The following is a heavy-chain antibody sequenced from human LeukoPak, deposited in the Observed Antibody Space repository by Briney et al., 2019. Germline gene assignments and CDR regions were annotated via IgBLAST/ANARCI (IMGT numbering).Heavy chain of an antibody. CDR2: IIPIFGTA. CDR3: ARKHSSGWYPDY. D-gene: IGHD6-19*01. J-gene: IGHJ4*02. V-gene: IGHV1-69*05. Sequence: SVKVSCKASGGTFSSYAISWVRQAPGQGLEWMGGIIPIFGTANYAQKFQGRVTMTTDTSTSTAYMELRSLRSDDTAVYYCARKHSSGWYPDYWGQGTLVTVSS. CDR1: GGTFSSYA.